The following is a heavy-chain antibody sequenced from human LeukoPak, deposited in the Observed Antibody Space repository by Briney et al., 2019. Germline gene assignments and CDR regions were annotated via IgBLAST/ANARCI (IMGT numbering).Heavy chain of an antibody. CDR3: ARVWDYDSSGYYPDY. CDR2: ISAYNGNT. Sequence: ASVKVSCKASGYXFTSYGMSWVRQAPGQGLEWMGWISAYNGNTNYAQKLQGRVTMTTDTSTSTAYMELRSLRSDDTAVYYCARVWDYDSSGYYPDYWGQGTLVTVSS. D-gene: IGHD3-22*01. J-gene: IGHJ4*02. V-gene: IGHV1-18*01. CDR1: GYXFTSYG.